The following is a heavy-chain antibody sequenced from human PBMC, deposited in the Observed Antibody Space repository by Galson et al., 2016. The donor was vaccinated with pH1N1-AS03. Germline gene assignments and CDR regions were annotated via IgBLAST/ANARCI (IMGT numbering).Heavy chain of an antibody. V-gene: IGHV3-53*01. CDR3: ARLRVVVVTAALGGSDYFDS. D-gene: IGHD2-2*01. CDR2: IYSGGIT. J-gene: IGHJ4*02. CDR1: GFTVSSNY. Sequence: SLRLSCAASGFTVSSNYMSWVRQAPGKGLEWVSVIYSGGITYYADSVKGRFTISRDSSKNTLYLQMNSLRAEDTAVYYCARLRVVVVTAALGGSDYFDSWGQGTLVTVSS.